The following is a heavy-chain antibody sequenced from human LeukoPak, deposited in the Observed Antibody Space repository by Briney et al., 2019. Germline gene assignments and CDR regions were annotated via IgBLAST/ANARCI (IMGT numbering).Heavy chain of an antibody. CDR2: IYYSGST. CDR3: ARSPQQLVLPFDY. V-gene: IGHV4-31*03. Sequence: TLSLTRTVSGGSISSGGYYWSWIRQHPGKGLEWIGYIYYSGSTYYNPSLKSRVTISVDTSKNQFSLKLSSVTAADTAVYYCARSPQQLVLPFDYWGQGTLVTVSS. D-gene: IGHD6-13*01. CDR1: GGSISSGGYY. J-gene: IGHJ4*02.